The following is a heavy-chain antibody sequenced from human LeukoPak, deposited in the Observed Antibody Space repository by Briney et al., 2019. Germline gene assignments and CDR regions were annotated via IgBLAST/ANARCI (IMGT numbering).Heavy chain of an antibody. CDR2: IYSNGNT. V-gene: IGHV4-59*11. Sequence: KPSESLSLTCTVSGGSIITLYCNWIRPPPGAGLGWIGYIYSNGNTSYNPSITSRVTLSLDTSKAQFSLRMKSVTAADTAVYYCARSTSGSSPFHFWGQGTLVTVSS. CDR1: GGSIITLY. CDR3: ARSTSGSSPFHF. D-gene: IGHD1-26*01. J-gene: IGHJ4*02.